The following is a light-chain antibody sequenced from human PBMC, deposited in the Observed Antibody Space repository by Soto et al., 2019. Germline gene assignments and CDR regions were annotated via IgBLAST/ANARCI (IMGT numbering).Light chain of an antibody. V-gene: IGKV3-11*01. CDR3: QQRANWPLTT. CDR1: QSVSNL. CDR2: DAS. Sequence: EIVWTQSPATLSLSPGERATLSCRASQSVSNLLAWYQEKPGQAPRLLVYDASNRATGIPARFSGSGSGTDLTLTIRSLEPEDFAIYYCQQRANWPLTTFGHGTRLEIK. J-gene: IGKJ5*01.